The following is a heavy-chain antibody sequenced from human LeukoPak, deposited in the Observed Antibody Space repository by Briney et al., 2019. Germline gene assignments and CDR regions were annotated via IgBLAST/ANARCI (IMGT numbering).Heavy chain of an antibody. CDR3: ARVAYGSGARGTFDI. D-gene: IGHD3-10*01. CDR2: LYYSGST. V-gene: IGHV4-39*07. CDR1: GGSISIIRYY. J-gene: IGHJ3*02. Sequence: SETLSLTCTVSGGSISIIRYYWAWIRQPPGKGLEWIGSLYYSGSTYYNPSLQSRVTISIDTSKNQLSLKLSSVTAADTAMYYCARVAYGSGARGTFDIWGQGTMVTVSS.